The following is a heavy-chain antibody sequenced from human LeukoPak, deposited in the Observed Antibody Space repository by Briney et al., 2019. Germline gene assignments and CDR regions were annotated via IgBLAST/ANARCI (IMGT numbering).Heavy chain of an antibody. J-gene: IGHJ4*02. D-gene: IGHD2-21*01. Sequence: SETLSLTCTVSGGSINSYYWSWIRQPPGKGLEWIGYIYYSGRTNYNPFLRSRVTISVDRSRNQFSLELRSVTAADTAVYYCAREIARYFDYWGQGTLVTVSS. CDR1: GGSINSYY. CDR3: AREIARYFDY. CDR2: IYYSGRT. V-gene: IGHV4-59*12.